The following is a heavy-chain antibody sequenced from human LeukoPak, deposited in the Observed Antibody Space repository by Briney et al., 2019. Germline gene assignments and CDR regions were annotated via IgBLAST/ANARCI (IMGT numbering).Heavy chain of an antibody. D-gene: IGHD3-9*01. CDR3: AKWGDYDVLTGYYVSDY. CDR1: GFTFSNNA. V-gene: IGHV3-23*01. CDR2: IPGSGGNT. Sequence: PGASLRLSCAASGFTFSNNALTWVRKAQGKGLKWSSPIPGSGGNTYYADSVKGRFTISRDNSKNTVFLQMNSLRAEDTAVYYCAKWGDYDVLTGYYVSDYWGQGTLVTVSS. J-gene: IGHJ4*02.